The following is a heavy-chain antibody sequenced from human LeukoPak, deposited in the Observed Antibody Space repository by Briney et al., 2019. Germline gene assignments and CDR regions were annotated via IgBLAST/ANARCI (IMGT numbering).Heavy chain of an antibody. Sequence: GGSLRLSCAASGFSVSSNYMSWVRQAPGKGLEWVSVIYSGGTTYYADSVKGRFTISRDNSKNTLYLQMNSLRAGDTAVYYCAREVSRSSFDYWGQGTLVTVSS. CDR1: GFSVSSNY. D-gene: IGHD6-6*01. CDR3: AREVSRSSFDY. J-gene: IGHJ4*02. V-gene: IGHV3-66*01. CDR2: IYSGGTT.